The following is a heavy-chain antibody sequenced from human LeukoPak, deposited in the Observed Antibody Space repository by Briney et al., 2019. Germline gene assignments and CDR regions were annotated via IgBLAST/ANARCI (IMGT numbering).Heavy chain of an antibody. CDR3: AKDPNGDFIGAFDF. V-gene: IGHV3-23*01. CDR1: GFTFSSYS. J-gene: IGHJ3*01. CDR2: ITGSGGGT. Sequence: PGGSLRLSCAASGFTFSSYSMIWVRQAPEKGLEWVSAITGSGGGTYYADSVKSRFTISRDNSKNTLYLQMNGLRADDTAVYYCAKDPNGDFIGAFDFWGQGTMVTVSS. D-gene: IGHD4-17*01.